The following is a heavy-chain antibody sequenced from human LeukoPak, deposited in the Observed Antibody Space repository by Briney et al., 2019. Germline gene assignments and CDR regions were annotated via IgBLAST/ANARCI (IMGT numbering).Heavy chain of an antibody. V-gene: IGHV4-39*07. CDR2: IYYSGST. CDR3: ARARTAAGTTWFDP. CDR1: GGSISSSSYY. Sequence: SETLSLTCTVSGGSISSSSYYWGWIRQPPGKGLEWIGSIYYSGSTYYNPSLKGRVTISVDTSKNQFSLKLSSVTAADTAVYYCARARTAAGTTWFDPWGQGTLVTVSS. D-gene: IGHD6-13*01. J-gene: IGHJ5*02.